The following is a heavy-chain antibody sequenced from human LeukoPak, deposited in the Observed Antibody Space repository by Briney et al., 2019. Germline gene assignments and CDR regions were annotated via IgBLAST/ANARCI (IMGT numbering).Heavy chain of an antibody. D-gene: IGHD5-18*01. CDR1: GASISIYY. CDR3: ARDRGYRYGYWYFDL. J-gene: IGHJ2*01. CDR2: MFSSRSG. Sequence: PSETLSLTCTGSGASISIYYWSWIRRPAGKVLEWIDRMFSSRSGNYSASHKCRVTMSVDTSKNEYSLKLSSVTAADTAVYYCARDRGYRYGYWYFDLWGRGTLVPVSS. V-gene: IGHV4-4*07.